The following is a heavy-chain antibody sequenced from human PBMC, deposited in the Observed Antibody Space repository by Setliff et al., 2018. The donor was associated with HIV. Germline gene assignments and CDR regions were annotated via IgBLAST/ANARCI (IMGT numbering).Heavy chain of an antibody. CDR3: VKGAPDYDTNPFYYYFFMHV. CDR2: IYGAGSYT. CDR1: GFSFSNFA. V-gene: IGHV3-23*03. Sequence: GESLKISCEASGFSFSNFAMSWVRQAPGKGLELVSAIYGAGSYTYYADSVKGRFTISRDTSQNTLYLQMAGLRVEDAAVYYCVKGAPDYDTNPFYYYFFMHVWGKGTTGTV. J-gene: IGHJ6*03. D-gene: IGHD4-17*01.